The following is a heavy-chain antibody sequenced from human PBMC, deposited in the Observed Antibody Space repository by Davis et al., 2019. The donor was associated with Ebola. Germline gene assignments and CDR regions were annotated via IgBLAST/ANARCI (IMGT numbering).Heavy chain of an antibody. J-gene: IGHJ5*02. CDR2: IYYSGST. V-gene: IGHV4-59*01. D-gene: IGHD2-2*01. Sequence: MPSETLSLTCTVSGGSISSYYWSWIRQPPGKGLEWIGYIYYSGSTNYNPSLKSRVTISGDTSKNQFSLKLSSVTAADTAVYYCARWLYCSSTSCYQGGWFDPWGQGTLVTVSS. CDR1: GGSISSYY. CDR3: ARWLYCSSTSCYQGGWFDP.